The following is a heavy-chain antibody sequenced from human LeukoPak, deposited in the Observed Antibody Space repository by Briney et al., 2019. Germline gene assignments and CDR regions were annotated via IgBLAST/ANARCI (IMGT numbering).Heavy chain of an antibody. CDR3: ARESFEEPGTMDH. CDR1: GDSISSSFYY. CDR2: IYYGGGT. V-gene: IGHV4-39*07. Sequence: SETLSLTCTVSGDSISSSFYYWGWIRQPPGKGLEWIGSIYYGGGTHYNPSLKSRATIFLDTSMNQFSLRLTSVTAADTALYFCARESFEEPGTMDHWGQGTLVSVPS. D-gene: IGHD1-14*01. J-gene: IGHJ4*02.